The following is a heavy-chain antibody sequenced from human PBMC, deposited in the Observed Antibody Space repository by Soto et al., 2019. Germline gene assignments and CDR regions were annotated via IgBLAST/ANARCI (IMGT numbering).Heavy chain of an antibody. V-gene: IGHV3-23*01. D-gene: IGHD1-26*01. CDR2: SGGSNLIS. Sequence: GGSLRLSCAVPGFTFTSLDLSWARQLPGKGLEWFSASGGSNLISHYAVAVKGRFTTTRNSNKNTLYLQMNSLSAEDTAVYYCVTHSWDYWGQGTQVTVSS. CDR3: VTHSWDY. J-gene: IGHJ4*02. CDR1: GFTFTSLD.